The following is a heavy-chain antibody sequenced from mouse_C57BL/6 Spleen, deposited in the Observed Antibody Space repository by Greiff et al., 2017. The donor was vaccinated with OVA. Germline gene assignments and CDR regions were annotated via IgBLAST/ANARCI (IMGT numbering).Heavy chain of an antibody. D-gene: IGHD1-1*01. CDR2: INPNNGGT. V-gene: IGHV1-26*01. CDR1: GYTFTDYY. J-gene: IGHJ3*01. CDR3: ARSLYYGSSYGFPFAY. Sequence: VQLQQSGPELVKPGASVKISCKASGYTFTDYYMNWVKQSHGKSLEWIGDINPNNGGTSYNQKFKGKATLTVDKSSSTAYMELRSLTSEDSAVYYCARSLYYGSSYGFPFAYWGQGTLVTVSA.